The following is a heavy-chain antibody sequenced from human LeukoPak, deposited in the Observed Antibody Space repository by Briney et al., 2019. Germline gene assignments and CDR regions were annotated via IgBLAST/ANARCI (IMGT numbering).Heavy chain of an antibody. Sequence: ASVKVSCKASGGTFSSYAISWVRPAPGQGLEWMGWISAYNGNTNYAQKLQGRVTMTTDTSTSTAYMELRSLRSDDTAVYYCARAPLGDGYAGYWGQGTLVTVSS. CDR2: ISAYNGNT. J-gene: IGHJ4*02. CDR1: GGTFSSYA. D-gene: IGHD5-12*01. CDR3: ARAPLGDGYAGY. V-gene: IGHV1-18*01.